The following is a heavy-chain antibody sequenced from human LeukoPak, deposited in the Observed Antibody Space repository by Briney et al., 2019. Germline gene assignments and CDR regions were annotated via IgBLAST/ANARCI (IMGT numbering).Heavy chain of an antibody. CDR1: GGSISTYY. D-gene: IGHD3-22*01. CDR3: ARAPRDSSSSNYMRRFDY. V-gene: IGHV4-4*07. J-gene: IGHJ4*02. Sequence: PSETLSLTCSVSGGSISTYYWSWIRQPAGKGLEWIAQIHTSGSTNFNPSLKSRVTMSVDTSKNQFSLKLSSVTAADTAVYYCARAPRDSSSSNYMRRFDYWGQGTLVTVSS. CDR2: IHTSGST.